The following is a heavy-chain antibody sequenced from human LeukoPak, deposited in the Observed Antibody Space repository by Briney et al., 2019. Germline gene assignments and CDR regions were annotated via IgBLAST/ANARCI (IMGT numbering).Heavy chain of an antibody. V-gene: IGHV3-23*01. J-gene: IGHJ4*02. Sequence: GGSLRLSCAASGFTFSSYAMSWARQAPGKGLEWVSAISGRGSSTYYADSVKGRFTISRDNSKNTLYLQMNSLRAEDTAVYYCAKGILFVENAPYYFDYWGQGTLVTVSS. CDR2: ISGRGSST. D-gene: IGHD3-10*02. CDR1: GFTFSSYA. CDR3: AKGILFVENAPYYFDY.